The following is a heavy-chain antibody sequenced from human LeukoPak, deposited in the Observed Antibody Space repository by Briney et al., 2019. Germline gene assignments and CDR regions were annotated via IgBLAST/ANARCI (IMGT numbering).Heavy chain of an antibody. CDR1: GGSFSGYY. D-gene: IGHD3-3*01. Sequence: SETLSLICAVYGGSFSGYYGSWIRQPRGKGLEGIGEINHSGSTNYNPSLKSRVTISVDTSKNQFSLKLSSVTAADTAVYYCARGWSRYYGMDVWGKGTTVTVSS. CDR2: INHSGST. V-gene: IGHV4-34*01. CDR3: ARGWSRYYGMDV. J-gene: IGHJ6*04.